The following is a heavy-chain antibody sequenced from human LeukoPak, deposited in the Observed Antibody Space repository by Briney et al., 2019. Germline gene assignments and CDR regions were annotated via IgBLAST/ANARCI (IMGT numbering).Heavy chain of an antibody. D-gene: IGHD6-13*01. V-gene: IGHV3-21*01. J-gene: IGHJ4*02. CDR2: ISSSSSYI. CDR1: GFTFRSYS. CDR3: ARGGAAAGFDY. Sequence: GGSLRLSCAASGFTFRSYSMNWVRHAPGKGLEWVSSISSSSSYIYYADSVKGRFTISRDNAKNPLYLQMNSLRAEDRGVYYCARGGAAAGFDYWGKGTMVTVSS.